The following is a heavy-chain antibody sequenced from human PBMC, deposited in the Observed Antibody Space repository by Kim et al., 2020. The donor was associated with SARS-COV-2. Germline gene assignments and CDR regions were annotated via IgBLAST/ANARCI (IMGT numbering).Heavy chain of an antibody. V-gene: IGHV3-7*01. CDR3: ARVRGYSGYPQDYFDY. J-gene: IGHJ4*02. CDR2: IKQDGSEK. CDR1: GFTFSSYW. D-gene: IGHD5-12*01. Sequence: GGSLRLSCAASGFTFSSYWMSWVRQAPGKGLEWVANIKQDGSEKYYVDSVKGRFTISRDNAKNSQYLQMNSLRAEDTAVYYCARVRGYSGYPQDYFDYWGQGTLVTVSS.